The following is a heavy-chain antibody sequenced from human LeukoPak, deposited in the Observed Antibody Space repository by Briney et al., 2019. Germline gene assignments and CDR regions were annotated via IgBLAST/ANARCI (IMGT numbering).Heavy chain of an antibody. CDR2: IYHSGST. V-gene: IGHV4-30-2*01. Sequence: SETLSLTCTVSGGSISSGGYYWSWIRQPPGKGLEWIGYIYHSGSTYYNPSLKSRVTISVDRSKNQFSLKLSSVTAADTAVYYCARGRDSSSWYLSEYFQHWGQGTLVTVSS. J-gene: IGHJ1*01. D-gene: IGHD6-13*01. CDR1: GGSISSGGYY. CDR3: ARGRDSSSWYLSEYFQH.